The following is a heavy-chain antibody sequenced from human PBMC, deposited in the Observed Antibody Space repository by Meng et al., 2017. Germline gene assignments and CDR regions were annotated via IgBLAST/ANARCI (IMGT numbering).Heavy chain of an antibody. D-gene: IGHD2-15*01. J-gene: IGHJ4*02. Sequence: GELGQSGAEVKKPVASVKVSCKASGYTFTGYYMHWVRQAPGQGLEWMGRINPNSGGTNYAQKFQGRVTMTRDTSISTAYMELSRLRSDDTAVYYCARDYREYCSGGSCYYFDYWGQGTLVTVSS. CDR1: GYTFTGYY. V-gene: IGHV1-2*06. CDR3: ARDYREYCSGGSCYYFDY. CDR2: INPNSGGT.